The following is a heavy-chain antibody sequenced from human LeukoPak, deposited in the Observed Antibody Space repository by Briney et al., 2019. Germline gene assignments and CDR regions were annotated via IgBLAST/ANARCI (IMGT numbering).Heavy chain of an antibody. CDR2: IHIYRGNT. D-gene: IGHD6-13*01. J-gene: IGHJ5*02. Sequence: ASVKVSCKASGYSSTNFGISWVRQAPGQGLEWMGWIHIYRGNTNYAQKFQGRVTMTTDTSTSTVYMEVRGLRSDDTAMYYCARDVGITVADSFDPWGQGTLVTVSS. CDR1: GYSSTNFG. V-gene: IGHV1-18*01. CDR3: ARDVGITVADSFDP.